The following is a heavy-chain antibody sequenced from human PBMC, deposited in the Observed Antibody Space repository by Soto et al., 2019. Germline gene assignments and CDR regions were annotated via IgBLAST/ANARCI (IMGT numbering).Heavy chain of an antibody. J-gene: IGHJ4*02. CDR3: ARDWALDY. Sequence: QVQLVQSGSEVKRPGTSVKVSCKAAGYTFNAYSMHWVRQAPGQGLEWMGMINPSGDSTTYAQNFQGRVTMTRDTSTTTVYMELSGLRSEDTAVYYYARDWALDYWGQGTLVTVSS. V-gene: IGHV1-46*02. D-gene: IGHD7-27*01. CDR2: INPSGDST. CDR1: GYTFNAYS.